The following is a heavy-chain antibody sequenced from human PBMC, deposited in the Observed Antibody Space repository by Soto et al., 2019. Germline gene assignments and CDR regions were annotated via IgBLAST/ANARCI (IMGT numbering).Heavy chain of an antibody. Sequence: SETLSLTCTVSGGSISSSSYYWGWIRQPPGKGLEWIGSIYYSGSTYYNPSLKSRVTISVDTSKNQFSLKLSSVTAADTAVYYCARELAEGVDYWGQGTLVTVSS. CDR2: IYYSGST. CDR1: GGSISSSSYY. V-gene: IGHV4-39*02. J-gene: IGHJ4*02. CDR3: ARELAEGVDY. D-gene: IGHD3-16*01.